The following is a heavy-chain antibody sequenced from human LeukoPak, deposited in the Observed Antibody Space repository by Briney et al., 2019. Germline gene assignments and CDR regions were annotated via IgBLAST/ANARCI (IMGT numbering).Heavy chain of an antibody. CDR3: ARSRSYYDSSGIFQH. CDR1: GGSISSSNW. CDR2: IYHSGST. Sequence: SETLSLTCAVSGGSISSSNWWSWVRQPPGKGLEWIGEIYHSGSTNYNPSLKSRVTISVDTSKNQFSLKLSSVTAADTAVYYCARSRSYYDSSGIFQHWGQGTLVTVSS. V-gene: IGHV4-4*02. J-gene: IGHJ1*01. D-gene: IGHD3-22*01.